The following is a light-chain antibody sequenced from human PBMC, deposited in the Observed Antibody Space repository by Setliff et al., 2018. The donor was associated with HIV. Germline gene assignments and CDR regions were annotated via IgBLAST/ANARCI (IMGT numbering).Light chain of an antibody. Sequence: DIQMTQSPPSLSASIGDRVTITCRASQDIGDDLAWYQQKEGKAPKRLIYDASNLLDGVPPRFGGSGSGTLFTLTINTLQPEDFATYYCLQHNALPRTFGQGTRWIS. CDR1: QDIGDD. CDR2: DAS. V-gene: IGKV1-17*01. CDR3: LQHNALPRT. J-gene: IGKJ1*01.